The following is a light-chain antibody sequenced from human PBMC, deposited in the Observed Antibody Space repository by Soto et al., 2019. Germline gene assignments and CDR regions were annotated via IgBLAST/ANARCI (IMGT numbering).Light chain of an antibody. CDR3: QQRSNWPPT. CDR2: DAS. CDR1: QSVSSY. J-gene: IGKJ1*01. V-gene: IGKV3-11*01. Sequence: EIVLTQSPATLSFSPGGRAPLSCRASQSVSSYLAWYQQKPGQAPRLLIYDASTRATGIPARFSGSGSGTDFTLTITSLEPEDFAVYYCQQRSNWPPTFGQGTKVDIK.